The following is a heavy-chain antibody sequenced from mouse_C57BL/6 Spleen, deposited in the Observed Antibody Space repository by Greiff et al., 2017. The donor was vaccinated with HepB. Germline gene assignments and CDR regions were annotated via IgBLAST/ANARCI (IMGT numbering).Heavy chain of an antibody. CDR1: GFTFSNYW. V-gene: IGHV6-3*01. CDR2: IRLKSDNYAT. CDR3: TLTGTFPGWYFDV. Sequence: EVKLEESGGGLVQPGGSMKLSCVASGFTFSNYWMNWVRQSPEKGLEWVAQIRLKSDNYATHYAESVKGRFTISRDDSKSSVYLQMNNLRAEDTGIYYCTLTGTFPGWYFDVWGTGTTVTVSS. D-gene: IGHD4-1*01. J-gene: IGHJ1*03.